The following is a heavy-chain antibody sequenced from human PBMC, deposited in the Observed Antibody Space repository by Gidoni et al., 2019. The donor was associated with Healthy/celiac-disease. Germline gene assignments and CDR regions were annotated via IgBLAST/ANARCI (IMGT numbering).Heavy chain of an antibody. V-gene: IGHV3-30*18. CDR2: ISYDGSNK. CDR3: AKMAEAGYSFDY. D-gene: IGHD2-15*01. CDR1: GFTFSSYG. J-gene: IGHJ4*02. Sequence: QVQLVESGVGVVQPGRSLRLSCAASGFTFSSYGMHWVRQAPGKGLEWVAVISYDGSNKYYADSVKGRFTISRDNSKNTLYLQMNSLRAEDTAVYYCAKMAEAGYSFDYWGQGTLVTVSS.